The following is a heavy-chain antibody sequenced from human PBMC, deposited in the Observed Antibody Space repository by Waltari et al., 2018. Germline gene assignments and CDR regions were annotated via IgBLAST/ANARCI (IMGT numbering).Heavy chain of an antibody. D-gene: IGHD6-6*01. V-gene: IGHV1-69*08. CDR3: ARVGIAARPGWFDP. CDR2: IIPIFGTA. Sequence: QVQLVQSGAEVKKPGSSVKVSCKASGGTFSSYAISWVRQAPGQGLEWMGRIIPIFGTANYAQKFKGRVTITADKATSTAYMELSSLRAEDTAVYYWARVGIAARPGWFDPWGQGTLVTVSS. CDR1: GGTFSSYA. J-gene: IGHJ5*02.